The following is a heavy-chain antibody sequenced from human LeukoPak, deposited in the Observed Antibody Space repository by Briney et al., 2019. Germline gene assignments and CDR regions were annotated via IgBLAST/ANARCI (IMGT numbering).Heavy chain of an antibody. D-gene: IGHD1-1*01. J-gene: IGHJ4*02. Sequence: GGSLRLSCAASGFTFSSYAMSWVRQAPGKGLEWVSAISGSGGSTYYADSVKGRFTISRDNSKNTLYLQMNSLRAEDTAVYYCAKKPAGTTGTWKSWPFDYWGQGTLVTVSS. CDR3: AKKPAGTTGTWKSWPFDY. CDR2: ISGSGGST. V-gene: IGHV3-23*01. CDR1: GFTFSSYA.